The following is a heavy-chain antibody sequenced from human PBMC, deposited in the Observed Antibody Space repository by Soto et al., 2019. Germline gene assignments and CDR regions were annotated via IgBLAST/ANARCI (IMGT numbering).Heavy chain of an antibody. CDR2: ISPKSTYR. D-gene: IGHD2-21*01. Sequence: PWGSLRLSCATSGFPFIDYYIIFIRQAPGKWLEWLSHISPKSTYRNYADSVKGRFTISRDNTKSSLFLQMNSLGVEDTAVYYCARGGGGGLFEHWGQGVLVTVSS. CDR1: GFPFIDYY. J-gene: IGHJ4*02. CDR3: ARGGGGGLFEH. V-gene: IGHV3-11*06.